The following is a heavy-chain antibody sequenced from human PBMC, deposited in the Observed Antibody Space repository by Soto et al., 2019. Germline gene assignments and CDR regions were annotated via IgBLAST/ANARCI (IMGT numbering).Heavy chain of an antibody. D-gene: IGHD5-12*01. Sequence: GGSLRLSCAASGFTFSNYSMHWVRQAPGKGLEWVAVISKDGDKKYYADSVKGRSTISRDNSKNTLYLQMNSLRPEDTAVHYCAREWSVANPGYWGQGTQVTVSS. CDR2: ISKDGDKK. V-gene: IGHV3-30-3*01. CDR1: GFTFSNYS. CDR3: AREWSVANPGY. J-gene: IGHJ4*02.